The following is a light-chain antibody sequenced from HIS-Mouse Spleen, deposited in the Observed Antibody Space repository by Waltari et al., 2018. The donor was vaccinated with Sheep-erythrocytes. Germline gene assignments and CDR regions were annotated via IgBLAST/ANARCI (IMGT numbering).Light chain of an antibody. J-gene: IGLJ3*02. CDR2: EVS. Sequence: QPALTQPASVSGSPGPSITISCTGTSSDVGGYNYVSWYQQHPGKAPKLMIYEVSNRPSGVSNRFSGSKSGNTASLTISGLQAEDEADYYCSSYTSSSTWVFGGGTK. CDR3: SSYTSSSTWV. V-gene: IGLV2-14*01. CDR1: SSDVGGYNY.